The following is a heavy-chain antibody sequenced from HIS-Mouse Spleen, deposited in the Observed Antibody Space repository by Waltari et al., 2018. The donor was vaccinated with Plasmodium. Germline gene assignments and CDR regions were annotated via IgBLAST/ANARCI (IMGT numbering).Heavy chain of an antibody. CDR1: GGSFSGYY. Sequence: QVQLQQWGAGLLTPSETLSLTCAAYGGSFSGYYWSWIRQPPGKGLEWIGEINHSGSTNYNPSLKSRVTISVDTSKNQFSLKLSSVTAADTAVYYCARVTSSGVYWYFDLWGRGTLVTVSS. CDR3: ARVTSSGVYWYFDL. D-gene: IGHD3-3*01. V-gene: IGHV4-34*01. J-gene: IGHJ2*01. CDR2: INHSGST.